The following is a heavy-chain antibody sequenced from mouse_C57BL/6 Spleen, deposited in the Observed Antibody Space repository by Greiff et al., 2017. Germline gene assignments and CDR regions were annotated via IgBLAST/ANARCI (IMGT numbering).Heavy chain of an antibody. D-gene: IGHD4-1*01. J-gene: IGHJ3*01. Sequence: EVMLVESEGGLVQPGSSMKLSCTASGFTFSDYYMAWVRQVPEKGLEWVANINYDGSSTYYLDSLKSRFIITRDNAKNILYLQMSSLKSEDTATYYCARGANGDAGWFAYWGQGTLVTVSA. CDR1: GFTFSDYY. CDR2: INYDGSST. CDR3: ARGANGDAGWFAY. V-gene: IGHV5-16*01.